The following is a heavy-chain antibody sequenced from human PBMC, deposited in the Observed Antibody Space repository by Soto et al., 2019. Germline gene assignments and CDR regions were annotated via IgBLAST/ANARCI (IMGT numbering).Heavy chain of an antibody. J-gene: IGHJ4*02. CDR2: IYYSGST. D-gene: IGHD1-26*01. V-gene: IGHV4-59*08. CDR3: ARRYGGNLDD. CDR1: GASISNSY. Sequence: SETLSLTCTVSGASISNSYWSWIRQPPGKGLEWIGYIYYSGSTNYNPSLKSRVTISVDTSKNQFSLKLSSVTAADTAVYYCARRYGGNLDDWGQGSVVTVPS.